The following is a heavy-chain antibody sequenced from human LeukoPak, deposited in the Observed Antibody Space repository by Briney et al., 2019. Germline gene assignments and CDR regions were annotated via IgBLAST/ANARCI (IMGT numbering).Heavy chain of an antibody. CDR3: TREVRSAWASFDP. Sequence: SETLSLTCIVSGYSISSGYYWGWIRQPPGKGLEWIGSIHYSARIYYNPSLKSRLTISPDTSKNQFSLKLPSVTAADTAVYYCTREVRSAWASFDPWGQGTLVIVSS. CDR2: IHYSARI. V-gene: IGHV4-38-2*02. J-gene: IGHJ5*02. D-gene: IGHD1-26*01. CDR1: GYSISSGYY.